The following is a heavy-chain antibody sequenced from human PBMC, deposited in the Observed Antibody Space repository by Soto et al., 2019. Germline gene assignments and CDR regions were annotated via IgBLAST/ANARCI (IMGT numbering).Heavy chain of an antibody. CDR3: ATRDGYNFDY. CDR2: ISSNGGST. J-gene: IGHJ4*02. D-gene: IGHD5-12*01. V-gene: IGHV3-64*01. CDR1: GFTFSSYA. Sequence: EVQLVESGGGLVQPGGSLRLSCAASGFTFSSYAMHWVRQAPGKGLEYVSAISSNGGSTYYANSVKGRFTISRDNSKNTLYLQMGSLRAEDMAVYYCATRDGYNFDYWRPGTLVTVSS.